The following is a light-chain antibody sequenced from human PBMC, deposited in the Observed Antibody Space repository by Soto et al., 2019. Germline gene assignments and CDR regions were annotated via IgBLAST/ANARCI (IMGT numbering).Light chain of an antibody. Sequence: EIVLTQSPGTLSLSPGERATLSCRASQSVTSSYLAWYQQKPGQAPRLLIYDTSNRATGIPDRFSGSASGTDFTLTIIRLEPEHFAVYYCHHYGSSRTFGQGTKV. V-gene: IGKV3-20*01. CDR2: DTS. CDR3: HHYGSSRT. CDR1: QSVTSSY. J-gene: IGKJ1*01.